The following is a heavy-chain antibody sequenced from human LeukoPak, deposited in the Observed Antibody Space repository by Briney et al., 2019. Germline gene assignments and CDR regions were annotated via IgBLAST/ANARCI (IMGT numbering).Heavy chain of an antibody. CDR1: GGTFSSYA. V-gene: IGHV1-69*05. D-gene: IGHD1-14*01. J-gene: IGHJ6*03. CDR3: GRASGRKYYYYMEV. CDR2: IIPIFGTA. Sequence: ASVRVSCKASGGTFSSYAISWVRQAPGQGLEWMGGIIPIFGTANYAQKFQGRVTITTDESTSTAYMELSSLRSEDTAVYYWGRASGRKYYYYMEVGGKGPTVTVPS.